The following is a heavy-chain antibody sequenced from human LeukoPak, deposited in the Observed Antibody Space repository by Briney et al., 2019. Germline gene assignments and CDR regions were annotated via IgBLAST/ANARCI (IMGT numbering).Heavy chain of an antibody. J-gene: IGHJ6*02. CDR2: IIPILGIA. Sequence: SVKVSCKASGGTFSSYAISWVRQAPGQGLEWMGRIIPILGIANYAQKFQGRVTITADKSTSTAYMELSSLRSEDTAVYYCARGAAARGMDVWGQGTTVTVSS. V-gene: IGHV1-69*04. D-gene: IGHD6-13*01. CDR1: GGTFSSYA. CDR3: ARGAAARGMDV.